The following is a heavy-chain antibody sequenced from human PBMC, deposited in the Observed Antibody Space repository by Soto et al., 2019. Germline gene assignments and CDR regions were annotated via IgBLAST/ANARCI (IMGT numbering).Heavy chain of an antibody. V-gene: IGHV3-33*01. J-gene: IGHJ6*02. D-gene: IGHD3-22*01. CDR1: GFTFSSYG. Sequence: GGSLRLSCAASGFTFSSYGMHWVRQAPCKGLEWVAVIWYDGSNKYYADSVKGRFTISRGNSKNTLYLQMNSLRAEDTAVYYCASNHYYYDSSGYSYYYYGMDVWGQGTTVTVSS. CDR2: IWYDGSNK. CDR3: ASNHYYYDSSGYSYYYYGMDV.